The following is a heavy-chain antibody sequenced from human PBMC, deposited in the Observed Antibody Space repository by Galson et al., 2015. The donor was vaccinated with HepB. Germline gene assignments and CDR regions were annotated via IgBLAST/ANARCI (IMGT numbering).Heavy chain of an antibody. CDR1: GYTFTSYG. V-gene: IGHV1-18*01. D-gene: IGHD5-12*01. CDR3: AREGATGYPFDTFDI. CDR2: ISAYNGKI. J-gene: IGHJ3*02. Sequence: QSGAEVKKPGASVKVSCKASGYTFTSYGISWVRQAPGQGLEWMGWISAYNGKINYAEKFQGRVTMTTDTSTSTAYMELRSLRSEDTAGYYCAREGATGYPFDTFDIWGQGTMVTVSS.